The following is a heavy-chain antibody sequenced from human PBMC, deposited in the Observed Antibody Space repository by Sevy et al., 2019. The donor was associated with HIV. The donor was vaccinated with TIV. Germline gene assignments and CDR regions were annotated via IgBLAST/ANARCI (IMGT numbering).Heavy chain of an antibody. Sequence: ASVKVSCKICGYKVDMYGIAWVRQAPGQGLEWMGWISTYNGNTNYAQNFQGRVTMTTDTSTSVVYMELGGLRPDDTAVYYCARATGMAVAGTGRYFDFWGQGTLVTVSS. J-gene: IGHJ4*01. CDR3: ARATGMAVAGTGRYFDF. V-gene: IGHV1-18*04. D-gene: IGHD6-19*01. CDR1: GYKVDMYG. CDR2: ISTYNGNT.